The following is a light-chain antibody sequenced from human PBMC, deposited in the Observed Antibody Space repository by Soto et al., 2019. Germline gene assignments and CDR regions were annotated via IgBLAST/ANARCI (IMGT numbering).Light chain of an antibody. Sequence: QSVLTQPPSASGTPGQRVTISCSGSSSNIGSHAVNWYQQLPGAAPKLLMYTNNQRPSGVPDRFSGSKSGTSASLAISGLQSEDEADYYCAAWDDSLNGRYVFGTGTKVTVL. J-gene: IGLJ1*01. V-gene: IGLV1-44*01. CDR3: AAWDDSLNGRYV. CDR2: TNN. CDR1: SSNIGSHA.